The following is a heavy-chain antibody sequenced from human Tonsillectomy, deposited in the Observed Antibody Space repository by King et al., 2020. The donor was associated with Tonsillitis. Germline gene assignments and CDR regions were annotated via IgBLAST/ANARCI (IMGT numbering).Heavy chain of an antibody. V-gene: IGHV1-46*01. Sequence: QVQLVESGAEVKKPGASVKVSCKASGYTFSNYYIHWVRQAPGQGLEWMGMMDPSGGSTNYAQKFQARVTMTRDTSTSTLYMELSSLRSEDTAVYYCARASRGYPHDYWGQGTLVTVSS. D-gene: IGHD3-22*01. CDR2: MDPSGGST. CDR3: ARASRGYPHDY. J-gene: IGHJ4*02. CDR1: GYTFSNYY.